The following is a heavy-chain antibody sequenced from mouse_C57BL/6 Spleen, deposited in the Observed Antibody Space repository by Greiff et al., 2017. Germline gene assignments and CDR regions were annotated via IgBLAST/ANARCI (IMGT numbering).Heavy chain of an antibody. CDR1: GFSFNTYA. CDR3: VRHDPYEGYYAMDY. Sequence: EVQGVESGGGLVQPKGSLKLSCAASGFSFNTYAMNWVRQAPGKGLEWVARIRSKSNNYATYYADSVKDRFPISRDDSESMLYLQMNNLKTEDTAMYYCVRHDPYEGYYAMDYWGQGTSVTVSS. D-gene: IGHD2-3*01. V-gene: IGHV10-1*01. J-gene: IGHJ4*01. CDR2: IRSKSNNYAT.